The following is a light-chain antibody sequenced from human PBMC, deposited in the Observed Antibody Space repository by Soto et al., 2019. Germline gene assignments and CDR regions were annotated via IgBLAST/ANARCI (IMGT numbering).Light chain of an antibody. CDR2: GAS. V-gene: IGKV3-15*01. CDR1: QTVRSN. Sequence: EIMMTQSPATLSVSPGERATLSCRASQTVRSNLAWYQQKPGQAPRLLIYGASTRATGIPARFSGIGSGTEFTLTVSSLQSFYFAIYYCHQQNTFPAPFSQGPNSEIK. CDR3: HQQNTFPAP. J-gene: IGKJ1*01.